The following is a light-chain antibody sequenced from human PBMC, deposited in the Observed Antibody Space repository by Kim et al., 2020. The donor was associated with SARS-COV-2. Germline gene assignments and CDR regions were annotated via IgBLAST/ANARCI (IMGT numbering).Light chain of an antibody. CDR1: SSDIGNYNY. J-gene: IGLJ3*02. CDR3: SSYTNTVV. Sequence: QSALTQPASVSGSPGQSIAISCTGASSDIGNYNYVSWYQQHPGKAPKLIIYDVSKRPSGVSDRFSGSKSGNTASLTISGLQAEDEADYYCSSYTNTVVFGGGTQLTVL. V-gene: IGLV2-14*03. CDR2: DVS.